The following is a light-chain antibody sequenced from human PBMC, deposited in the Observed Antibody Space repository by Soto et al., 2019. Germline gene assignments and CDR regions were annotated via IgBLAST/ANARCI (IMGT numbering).Light chain of an antibody. V-gene: IGKV3-20*01. CDR2: GAA. CDR1: QSVSSN. CDR3: QQYGSSPGT. Sequence: SLSPGDRSASPGEGAPLSCRASQSVSSNLIWCQQQPGQAPRLLIYGAATRAAASPAGMCSSSCWATDSPPIISRLEDEDFALYYCQQYGSSPGTFGQGTKVDIK. J-gene: IGKJ1*01.